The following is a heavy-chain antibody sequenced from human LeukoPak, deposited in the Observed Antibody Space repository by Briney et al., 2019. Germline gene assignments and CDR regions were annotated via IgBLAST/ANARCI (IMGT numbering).Heavy chain of an antibody. V-gene: IGHV3-66*01. CDR3: VRDAYISSWPHYYYYGMDV. CDR1: GFTVSSNY. Sequence: PGGSLRLSCAASGFTVSSNYMSWVRQAPGKGLEWVSVIYSGGSTYYADSVKGRFTISRDNSKNTLYLQMNSLRAEDTAVYYCVRDAYISSWPHYYYYGMDVWGQGTTVTVSS. D-gene: IGHD6-13*01. CDR2: IYSGGST. J-gene: IGHJ6*02.